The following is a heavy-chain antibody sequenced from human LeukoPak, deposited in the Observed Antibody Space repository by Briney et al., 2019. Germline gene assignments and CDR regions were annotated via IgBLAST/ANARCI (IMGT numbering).Heavy chain of an antibody. J-gene: IGHJ4*02. CDR1: GYRFTSYW. CDR3: ARQSRDDYNRYYFDY. Sequence: GESLKISCGGSGYRFTSYWIGWVRPMPGKGLEWMGIIYPDDSDTRYSPSFQGQVTISADKSISTAYLQWSTLKASDTAIYYCARQSRDDYNRYYFDYWGQGTLVTVSS. V-gene: IGHV5-51*01. D-gene: IGHD5-24*01. CDR2: IYPDDSDT.